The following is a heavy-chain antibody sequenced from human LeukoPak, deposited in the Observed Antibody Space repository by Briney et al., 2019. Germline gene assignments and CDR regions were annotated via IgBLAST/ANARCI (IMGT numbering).Heavy chain of an antibody. Sequence: GGSLRLSCAASRFSFSLYEMNWVRQAPGKGLEWVSYMSGSGSTIYYADSVKGRFTISRDNAKNSLYLQMNSLRAEDTAVYYCARLLLWFGEFGAFDIWGQGAMVTVSS. D-gene: IGHD3-10*01. CDR3: ARLLLWFGEFGAFDI. J-gene: IGHJ3*02. CDR2: MSGSGSTI. CDR1: RFSFSLYE. V-gene: IGHV3-48*03.